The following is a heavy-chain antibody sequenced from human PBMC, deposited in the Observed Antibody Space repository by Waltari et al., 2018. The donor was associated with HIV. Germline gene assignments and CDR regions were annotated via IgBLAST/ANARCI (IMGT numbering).Heavy chain of an antibody. D-gene: IGHD5-12*01. CDR3: AKDPGYSGYDL. CDR1: GFTFSSYG. V-gene: IGHV3-30*18. J-gene: IGHJ2*01. Sequence: LSCAASGFTFSSYGMHWVRQAPGKGLEWVAVISYDGSNKYYADSVKGRFTISRDNSKNTLYLQMNSLRAEDTAVYYCAKDPGYSGYDLWGRGTLVTVSS. CDR2: ISYDGSNK.